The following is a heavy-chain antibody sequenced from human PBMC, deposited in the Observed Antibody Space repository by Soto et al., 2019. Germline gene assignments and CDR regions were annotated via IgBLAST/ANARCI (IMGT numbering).Heavy chain of an antibody. CDR2: ISAYNSNT. Sequence: ASVKVSCKASGYTFTSYGISWVRQAPGQGLERIGWISAYNSNTNYAQKLQGRVTMTTDTSTSTAYMELRSLRSDDTAVYYCAKTRLNLGYCTNGVCYMPYYYMDVWGKGTTVTVSS. V-gene: IGHV1-18*01. D-gene: IGHD2-8*01. J-gene: IGHJ6*03. CDR1: GYTFTSYG. CDR3: AKTRLNLGYCTNGVCYMPYYYMDV.